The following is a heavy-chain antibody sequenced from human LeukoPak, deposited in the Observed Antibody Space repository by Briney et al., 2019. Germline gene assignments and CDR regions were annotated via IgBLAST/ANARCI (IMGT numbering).Heavy chain of an antibody. V-gene: IGHV4-61*02. Sequence: SETLSLTCTVSGGSISSGSYYWSWIRQPAGKGPEWIGRIYTSGSTNYNPSLKSRVTISVDTSRNQFSLKLSSVTAADTAVYYCARAAPDYYDSSGYYQTAFDIWGQGTMVTVSS. D-gene: IGHD3-22*01. CDR1: GGSISSGSYY. J-gene: IGHJ3*02. CDR2: IYTSGST. CDR3: ARAAPDYYDSSGYYQTAFDI.